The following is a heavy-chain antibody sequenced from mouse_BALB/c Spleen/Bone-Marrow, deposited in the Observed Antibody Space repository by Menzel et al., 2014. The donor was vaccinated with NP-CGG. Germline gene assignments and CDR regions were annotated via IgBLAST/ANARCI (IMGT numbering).Heavy chain of an antibody. CDR2: SRNKANHYTT. CDR1: GFTFSDFY. Sequence: EVKLMESGGGLVQPGDSLRLSCATSGFTFSDFYMEWVRQPPGKRLEWIAASRNKANHYTTEYSASVKGRFIVSRDTSQSILYLQMNALRAEDTAIYYCARDVGYGNYFVYWGQGTLVTVSA. D-gene: IGHD2-10*02. V-gene: IGHV7-1*02. CDR3: ARDVGYGNYFVY. J-gene: IGHJ3*01.